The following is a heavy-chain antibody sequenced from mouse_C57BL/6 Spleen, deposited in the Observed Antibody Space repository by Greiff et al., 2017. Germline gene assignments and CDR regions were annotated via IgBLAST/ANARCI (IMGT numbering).Heavy chain of an antibody. J-gene: IGHJ1*03. CDR3: ARDGDGGSYWYFDV. CDR2: INYDGSST. CDR1: GFTFSDYY. V-gene: IGHV5-16*01. D-gene: IGHD1-1*01. Sequence: EVQLMESEGGLVQPGSSMKLSCTASGFTFSDYYMAWVRQVPEKGLEWVANINYDGSSTYYLDSVKSRFIISRDNAKNILYLQMSSLKSEDTATYDGARDGDGGSYWYFDVWGTGTTVTVSS.